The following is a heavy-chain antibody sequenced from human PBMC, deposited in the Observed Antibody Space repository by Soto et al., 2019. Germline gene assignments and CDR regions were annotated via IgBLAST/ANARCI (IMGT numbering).Heavy chain of an antibody. V-gene: IGHV1-69*01. D-gene: IGHD2-8*01. CDR1: GGTFSSYA. Sequence: QVQLVQSGAEVKKPGSSVKVSCKASGGTFSSYAISWVRQAPGQGLEWMGGIIPIFGTANYAQKFQGRVTITADESTSTAYMELSSLRSEDTAVYYCASATAGEYCTNGVCYNYYYGMDVWGQGTTVTVSS. CDR2: IIPIFGTA. J-gene: IGHJ6*02. CDR3: ASATAGEYCTNGVCYNYYYGMDV.